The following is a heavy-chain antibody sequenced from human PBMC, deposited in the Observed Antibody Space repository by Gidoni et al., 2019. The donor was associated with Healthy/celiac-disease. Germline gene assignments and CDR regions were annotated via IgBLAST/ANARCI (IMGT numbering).Heavy chain of an antibody. CDR3: AKSEGQYYYYYYGMDV. V-gene: IGHV3-23*01. CDR1: GFTFSSYA. J-gene: IGHJ6*02. Sequence: EVQLLESGGGLVQPGGSLRLSCAASGFTFSSYAMGGVRQAPGKGLEWVSAISGSGGSTYYADSVKGRFTISRDKSKNTLYLQMNSLRAEDTAVYYCAKSEGQYYYYYYGMDVWGQGTTVTVSS. CDR2: ISGSGGST.